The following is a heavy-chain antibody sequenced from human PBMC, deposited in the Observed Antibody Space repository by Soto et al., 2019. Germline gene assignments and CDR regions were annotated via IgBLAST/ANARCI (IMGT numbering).Heavy chain of an antibody. J-gene: IGHJ4*02. CDR2: IYHSGST. CDR3: TRSSSTVTTLDY. CDR1: GGSISSGGYS. Sequence: QLQLQESGSGLVKPSQTLSLTCAVSGGSISSGGYSWSWIRQPPGTGLEWVGYIYHSGSTYYNPSLNSRVTISIHRSKNQFSLKLSSVTAADTAVYYCTRSSSTVTTLDYWGQGTLVTVSS. V-gene: IGHV4-30-2*01. D-gene: IGHD2-2*01.